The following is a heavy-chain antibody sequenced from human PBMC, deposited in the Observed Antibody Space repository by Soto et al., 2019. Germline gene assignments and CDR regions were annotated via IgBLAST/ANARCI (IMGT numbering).Heavy chain of an antibody. CDR3: ARLGSGYYPNYYYYGMDV. V-gene: IGHV5-10-1*01. D-gene: IGHD3-22*01. J-gene: IGHJ6*02. CDR2: IDPSDSYT. CDR1: GYSFTSYW. Sequence: PGESLKISCKGSGYSFTSYWISWVRQMPGKGLEWMGRIDPSDSYTNYSPSFQGHVTISADKSISTAYLQWSSLKASDTAMYYCARLGSGYYPNYYYYGMDVWGQGTTVTVSS.